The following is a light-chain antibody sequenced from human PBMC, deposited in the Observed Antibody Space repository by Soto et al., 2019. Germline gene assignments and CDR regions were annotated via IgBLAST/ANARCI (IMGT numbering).Light chain of an antibody. V-gene: IGLV2-11*01. CDR1: SSDVGGYNY. J-gene: IGLJ1*01. CDR3: CSYAGSYAFGYV. CDR2: DVS. Sequence: QSALTQPRSVSGSPGQSITISCTGTSSDVGGYNYVSWYQQHPGKAPKLMIYDVSKRPSGVPDRFSGSKSGNTASLTISGLQAEDEFDYYFCSYAGSYAFGYVFGTGTKLTVL.